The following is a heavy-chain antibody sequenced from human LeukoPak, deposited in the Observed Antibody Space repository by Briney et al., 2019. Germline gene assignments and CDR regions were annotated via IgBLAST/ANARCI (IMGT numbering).Heavy chain of an antibody. CDR3: AKEHQVIIAVAGYFDY. D-gene: IGHD6-19*01. CDR1: GFTFSSYG. CDR2: ISYDGSNK. V-gene: IGHV3-30*18. Sequence: PGGSLRLSSAASGFTFSSYGMHWVRQAPGKGLEWVAVISYDGSNKYYADSVKGRFTISRDNSKNTLYPQMNSLRAEDTAVYYCAKEHQVIIAVAGYFDYWGQGTLVTVSS. J-gene: IGHJ4*02.